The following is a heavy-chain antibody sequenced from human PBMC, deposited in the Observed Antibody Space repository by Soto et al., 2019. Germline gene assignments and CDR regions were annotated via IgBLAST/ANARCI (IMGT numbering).Heavy chain of an antibody. CDR2: ISAYNGNT. CDR3: ARDPYLYSSSAPKYYYYGMDV. D-gene: IGHD6-6*01. CDR1: GYRFTSYG. Sequence: ASVKVSCTASGYRFTSYGISWVRQAPGQGLEWMGWISAYNGNTNYAQKFQGRVTMTEDTSTDTAYMELSSLRSEDTAVYYCARDPYLYSSSAPKYYYYGMDVWGQGTTVTVSS. V-gene: IGHV1-18*01. J-gene: IGHJ6*02.